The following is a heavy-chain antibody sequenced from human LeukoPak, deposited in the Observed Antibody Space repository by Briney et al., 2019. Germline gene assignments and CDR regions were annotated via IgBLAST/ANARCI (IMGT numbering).Heavy chain of an antibody. Sequence: GGSLRLSCAASGFTFSSYCMSWVRQAPGKGLEWVANIKQDGCERYYVDSVKGRFTISRDNAKNSLYLQMNTLRAEDTAVYYCARDPPPYSSGWHGSVWGQGTLVTVSS. J-gene: IGHJ4*02. V-gene: IGHV3-7*01. D-gene: IGHD6-19*01. CDR3: ARDPPPYSSGWHGSV. CDR1: GFTFSSYC. CDR2: IKQDGCER.